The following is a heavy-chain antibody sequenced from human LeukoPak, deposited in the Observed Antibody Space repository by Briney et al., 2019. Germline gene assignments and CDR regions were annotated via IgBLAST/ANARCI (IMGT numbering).Heavy chain of an antibody. CDR2: ISSSSSYI. Sequence: PGRSLRLSCAASGFTFSSYSMNWVRQAPGKGLEWVSSISSSSSYIYYADSVEGRSTISRDNAKNSMYLQMNSLRAEDTAVYYCARDRATVTGGYFDYWGQGTLVTVSS. CDR1: GFTFSSYS. J-gene: IGHJ4*02. V-gene: IGHV3-21*06. D-gene: IGHD4-17*01. CDR3: ARDRATVTGGYFDY.